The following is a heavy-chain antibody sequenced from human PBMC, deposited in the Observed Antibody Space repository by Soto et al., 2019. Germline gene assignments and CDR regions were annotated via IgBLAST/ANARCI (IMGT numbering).Heavy chain of an antibody. CDR3: ARDRSLLWFGELPYGMDV. J-gene: IGHJ6*02. D-gene: IGHD3-10*01. Sequence: GSLRLSCAASGFTFSSYGMHWVRQAPGKGLEWVAVIWYDGSNKYYADSVKGRFTISRDNSKNTLYLQMNSLRAEDTAVYYCARDRSLLWFGELPYGMDVWGQGTTVTVSS. CDR1: GFTFSSYG. V-gene: IGHV3-33*01. CDR2: IWYDGSNK.